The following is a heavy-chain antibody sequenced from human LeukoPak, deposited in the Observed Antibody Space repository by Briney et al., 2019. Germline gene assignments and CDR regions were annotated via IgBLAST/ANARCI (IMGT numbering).Heavy chain of an antibody. D-gene: IGHD6-13*01. J-gene: IGHJ4*02. CDR2: TYYRSKWYN. CDR1: GDSVSSNSAT. Sequence: SQTLSLTCAISGDSVSSNSATWTWIRQSPSRGLEWLGRTYYRSKWYNDYAVSVKSRITINPVTSKNQFSLQLNSVTPEDTAVYYCARGSSSNSWYFDYWGQGTLVTVSS. V-gene: IGHV6-1*01. CDR3: ARGSSSNSWYFDY.